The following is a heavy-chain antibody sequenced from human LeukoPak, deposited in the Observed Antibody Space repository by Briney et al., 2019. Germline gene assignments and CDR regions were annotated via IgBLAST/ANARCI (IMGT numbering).Heavy chain of an antibody. D-gene: IGHD2-21*02. Sequence: PGGSLRLSCAASGFTFSSYWMSWVRQAPGKGLEGVANIKQDGSEKYYVGSVKGRFTISRDNAKNSLYLQMNSLRAEDTAVYYCAREGIVVVTATEPFDYWGQGTLVTVSS. CDR3: AREGIVVVTATEPFDY. CDR1: GFTFSSYW. CDR2: IKQDGSEK. J-gene: IGHJ4*02. V-gene: IGHV3-7*01.